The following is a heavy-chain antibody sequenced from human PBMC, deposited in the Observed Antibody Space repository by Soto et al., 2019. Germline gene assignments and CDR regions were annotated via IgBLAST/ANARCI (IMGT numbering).Heavy chain of an antibody. CDR1: GFTFTSSA. CDR2: IVVGSGNT. Sequence: GASVKVSCKASGFTFTSSAVQWVRQARGQRLEWIGWIVVGSGNTNYAQKFQERVTITRDMSTSTAYMELSSLRSEDTAVYYCAADHPAINWNYLSYYYGMDVWGQGTTVTVSS. D-gene: IGHD1-7*01. J-gene: IGHJ6*02. CDR3: AADHPAINWNYLSYYYGMDV. V-gene: IGHV1-58*01.